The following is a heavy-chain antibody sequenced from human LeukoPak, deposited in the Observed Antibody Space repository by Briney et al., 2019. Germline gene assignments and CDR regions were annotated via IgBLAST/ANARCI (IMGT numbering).Heavy chain of an antibody. CDR3: ARIPMVRGVTHSEYFDY. CDR1: GGSISSSSYY. CDR2: IYYSGST. J-gene: IGHJ4*02. V-gene: IGHV4-39*01. Sequence: SETLSLTCTVSGGSISSSSYYWGWIRQPPGKGLEWIGSIYYSGSTYYNPSLKSRVTISVDTSKNQFSLKLSSVTAADTAVYYCARIPMVRGVTHSEYFDYWGQGTLVTVSS. D-gene: IGHD3-10*01.